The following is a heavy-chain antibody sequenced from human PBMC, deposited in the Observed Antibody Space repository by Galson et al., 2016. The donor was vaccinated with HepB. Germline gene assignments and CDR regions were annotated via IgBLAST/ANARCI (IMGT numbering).Heavy chain of an antibody. D-gene: IGHD1-26*01. V-gene: IGHV1-46*01. CDR3: ARDLPPGVGASGN. CDR1: GYTFTNYY. J-gene: IGHJ4*02. Sequence: SVKVSCKASGYTFTNYYMHWVRQAPGQGLEWMGIINPSGGTTTYAQKFQGSVTMTRDTSTTTVYMELNSLRSADTAVYYCARDLPPGVGASGNWGQGTLVTVSS. CDR2: INPSGGTT.